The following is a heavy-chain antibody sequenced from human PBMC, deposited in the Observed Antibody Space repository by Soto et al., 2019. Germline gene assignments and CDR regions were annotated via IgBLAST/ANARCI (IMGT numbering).Heavy chain of an antibody. CDR2: INPSGGST. V-gene: IGHV1-46*01. Sequence: ASVKVSCKASGYTFTSYYMHWVRQAPGQGLEWMGIINPSGGSTSYAQKFQGRVTMTRDTSTSTVYMELSSLRSEDTAVYYCARDPSLAAPAYYYRMDVWGQGTTVTVSS. CDR3: ARDPSLAAPAYYYRMDV. D-gene: IGHD6-6*01. CDR1: GYTFTSYY. J-gene: IGHJ6*02.